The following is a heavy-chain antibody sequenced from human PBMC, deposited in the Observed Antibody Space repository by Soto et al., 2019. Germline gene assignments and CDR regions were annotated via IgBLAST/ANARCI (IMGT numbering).Heavy chain of an antibody. V-gene: IGHV4-31*03. CDR2: IYYSGST. CDR1: GGSISSGGYY. D-gene: IGHD3-10*01. J-gene: IGHJ5*02. CDR3: ARDKGFYGSGSYYNIRRIWFDP. Sequence: SETLSLTCTVSGGSISSGGYYWSWIRQHPGKGLEWIGYIYYSGSTYYNPSLKSRVTISVDTSKNQFSLKLSSVTAADTAVYYCARDKGFYGSGSYYNIRRIWFDPWGQGTLVTVSS.